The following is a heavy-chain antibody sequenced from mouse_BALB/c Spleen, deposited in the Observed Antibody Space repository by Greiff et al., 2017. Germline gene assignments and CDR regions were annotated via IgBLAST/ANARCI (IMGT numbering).Heavy chain of an antibody. CDR1: GFTFSSYA. CDR2: ISSGGST. V-gene: IGHV5-6-5*01. J-gene: IGHJ2*01. D-gene: IGHD2-2*01. Sequence: EVKVVESGGGLVKPGGSLKLSCAASGFTFSSYAMSWVRQTPEKRLEWVASISSGGSTYYPDSVKGRSTISRDNARNILYLQMSSLRSEDTAMYYCARGDGYDGDYFDYWGQGTTLTVAS. CDR3: ARGDGYDGDYFDY.